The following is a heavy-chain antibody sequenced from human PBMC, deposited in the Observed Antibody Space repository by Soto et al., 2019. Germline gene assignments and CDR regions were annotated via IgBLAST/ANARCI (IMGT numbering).Heavy chain of an antibody. CDR2: ISSIRSTI. CDR3: ARVWGQDPHDFDV. J-gene: IGHJ3*01. V-gene: IGHV3-48*01. Sequence: DVQLVESVGGWVQPGGSLGLCWAASGFTFSSDSMNWVRQAPGKGLEWVSYISSIRSTIYYADSVKGRLTISRENAKNSLYLQMNSLRAEDTAVYYCARVWGQDPHDFDVWGQGTMVNVSS. CDR1: GFTFSSDS. D-gene: IGHD7-27*01.